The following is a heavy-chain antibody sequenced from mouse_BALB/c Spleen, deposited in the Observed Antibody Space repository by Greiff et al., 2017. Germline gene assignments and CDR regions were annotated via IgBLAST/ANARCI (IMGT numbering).Heavy chain of an antibody. CDR3: ARVGYGSSYGAMDY. J-gene: IGHJ4*01. V-gene: IGHV2-9*02. Sequence: VHLVESGPGLVAPSQSLSITCTVSGFSLTSYGVHWVRQPPGKGLEWLGVIWAGGSTNYNSALMSRLSISKDNSKSQVFLKMNSLQTDDTAMYYCARVGYGSSYGAMDYWGQGTSVTVSS. D-gene: IGHD1-1*01. CDR2: IWAGGST. CDR1: GFSLTSYG.